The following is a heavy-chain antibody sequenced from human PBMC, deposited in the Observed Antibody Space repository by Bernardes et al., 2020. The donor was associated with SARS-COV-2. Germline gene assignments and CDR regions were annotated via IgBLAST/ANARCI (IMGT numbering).Heavy chain of an antibody. J-gene: IGHJ6*02. CDR2: ISSSGSTI. Sequence: GGSLRLSCVASGFKFGVHAIHWVRQAPGKGLEWVSYISSSGSTIYYADSVKGRFTISRDNAKNSLYLQMNSLRAEDTAVYYCARSQQLVGYYYGMDVWGQGTTVTVSS. CDR3: ARSQQLVGYYYGMDV. D-gene: IGHD6-13*01. CDR1: GFKFGVHA. V-gene: IGHV3-11*01.